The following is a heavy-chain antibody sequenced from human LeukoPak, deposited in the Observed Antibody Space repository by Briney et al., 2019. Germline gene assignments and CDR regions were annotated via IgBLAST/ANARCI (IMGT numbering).Heavy chain of an antibody. J-gene: IGHJ1*01. Sequence: GGSLRLSCAASGFTFSNYSMAWVRQAPGKGLEWVSFISSSSSYIYYADSVKGRFTISRDNAKNSLYLQMDSLRTEDTALYYCAHTVTPRYFQFWGQGTLVTVSS. CDR3: AHTVTPRYFQF. CDR1: GFTFSNYS. V-gene: IGHV3-21*01. D-gene: IGHD4-17*01. CDR2: ISSSSSYI.